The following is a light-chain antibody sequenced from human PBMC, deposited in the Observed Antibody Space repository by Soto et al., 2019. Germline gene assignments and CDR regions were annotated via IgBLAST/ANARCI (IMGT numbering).Light chain of an antibody. CDR3: QDYGTSARWT. CDR2: RGS. J-gene: IGKJ1*01. Sequence: VLTQAPGTLSLSPCERTTLSCRASQNIKGNELAWYQQKPGQPPRLLIYRGSSRAPGIPDRFSGRGSGTEFTLTTSRLEPEDFAVYYCQDYGTSARWTFGPWT. V-gene: IGKV3-20*01. CDR1: QNIKGNE.